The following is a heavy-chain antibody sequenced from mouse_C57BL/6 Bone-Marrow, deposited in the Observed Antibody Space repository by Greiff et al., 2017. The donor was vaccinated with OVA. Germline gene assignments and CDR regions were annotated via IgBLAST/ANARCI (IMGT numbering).Heavy chain of an antibody. CDR2: LSNGGGST. Sequence: EVKLVESGGGLVQPGGSLKLSCAASGFTFSDYYMYWVRQTPEKRLEWVAYLSNGGGSTYYPDTVKGRFTISRDNAKNTLYLQMSRLKSEDTAMYYCARRTYWGQGTLVTVSA. V-gene: IGHV5-12*01. J-gene: IGHJ3*01. CDR3: ARRTY. CDR1: GFTFSDYY.